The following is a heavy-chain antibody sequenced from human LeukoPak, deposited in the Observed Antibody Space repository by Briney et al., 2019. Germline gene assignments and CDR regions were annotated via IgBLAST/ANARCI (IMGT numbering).Heavy chain of an antibody. D-gene: IGHD3-16*01. Sequence: SSETLSLTCAVSGASINSDHWNWIRQLPGKGLEWIGNVDYNGATKYNPSLQSRVTISLDTSNNQFSLTLASVTAADTALYFCARGYYEAFDFWGQARLVTVSS. V-gene: IGHV4-59*01. CDR3: ARGYYEAFDF. CDR2: VDYNGAT. J-gene: IGHJ4*02. CDR1: GASINSDH.